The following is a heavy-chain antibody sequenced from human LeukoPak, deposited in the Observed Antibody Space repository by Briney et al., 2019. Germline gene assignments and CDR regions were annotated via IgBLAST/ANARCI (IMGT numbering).Heavy chain of an antibody. CDR1: GGSLSSSSYY. Sequence: PSETLSLTCTVSGGSLSSSSYYWGWLRQPPGKGLEWIGNIYYSGSTYYTPSLESRVTMSLDTSKNQFSLKLSSVTAADTAVYYCARDENGYVWGSFRAWGQGTLVTVSS. D-gene: IGHD3-16*02. CDR3: ARDENGYVWGSFRA. CDR2: IYYSGST. J-gene: IGHJ5*02. V-gene: IGHV4-39*07.